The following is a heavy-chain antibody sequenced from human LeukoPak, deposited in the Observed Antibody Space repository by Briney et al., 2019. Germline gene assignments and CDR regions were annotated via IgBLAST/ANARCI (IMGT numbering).Heavy chain of an antibody. CDR3: AKASSSWYTNFDY. V-gene: IGHV3-23*01. CDR1: GFSLSDYN. J-gene: IGHJ4*02. D-gene: IGHD6-13*01. CDR2: ISGSGGST. Sequence: GGSLRLSCAASGFSLSDYNMSWVRQAPGKGLEWVSAISGSGGSTYYADSVKGRFTISRDNSKNTLYLQMNSLRAEDTAVYYCAKASSSWYTNFDYWGQGTLVTVSS.